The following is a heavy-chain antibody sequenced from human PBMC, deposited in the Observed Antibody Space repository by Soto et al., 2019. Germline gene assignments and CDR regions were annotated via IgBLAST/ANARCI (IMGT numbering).Heavy chain of an antibody. CDR2: IIPIFGTA. Sequence: ASVKVSCKASGGTFSSYAISWVRQAPGQGLEWMGGIIPIFGTANYAQKFQGRVTITADESTSTAYMELSSLRSEDTAVYYCARTTGDYDILTGSNQRPYFFNGMAASGKGTPATVSS. V-gene: IGHV1-69*13. J-gene: IGHJ6*04. D-gene: IGHD3-9*01. CDR1: GGTFSSYA. CDR3: ARTTGDYDILTGSNQRPYFFNGMAA.